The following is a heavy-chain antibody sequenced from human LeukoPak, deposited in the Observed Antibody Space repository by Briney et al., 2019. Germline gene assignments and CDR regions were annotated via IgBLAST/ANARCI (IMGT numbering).Heavy chain of an antibody. CDR2: ISAYNGNI. CDR1: GYTFTSYG. D-gene: IGHD2-2*01. CDR3: ARGAAAHPPLDY. V-gene: IGHV1-18*01. J-gene: IGHJ4*02. Sequence: EASVKVSCRASGYTFTSYGISWVRQAPGQGLEWMGWISAYNGNINYAQKLQGRVTMTTDTSTSTAYMELRSLRSDDTAVYYCARGAAAHPPLDYWGQGTLVTVSS.